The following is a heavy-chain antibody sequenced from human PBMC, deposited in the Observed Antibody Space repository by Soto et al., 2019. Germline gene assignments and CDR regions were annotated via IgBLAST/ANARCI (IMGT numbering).Heavy chain of an antibody. CDR3: ARGRSYYYYMDV. J-gene: IGHJ6*03. CDR2: IIPILGIA. Sequence: SVKVSCKASGGTFSSYTISWVRQAPGQGLEWMGRIIPILGIANYAQKFQGRVTITADKSTSTAYMELSSLRSEDTAVYYCARGRSYYYYMDVWGKGTTVTVSS. V-gene: IGHV1-69*02. CDR1: GGTFSSYT.